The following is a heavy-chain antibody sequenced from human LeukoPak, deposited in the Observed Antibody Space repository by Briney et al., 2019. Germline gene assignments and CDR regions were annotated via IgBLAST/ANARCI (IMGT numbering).Heavy chain of an antibody. CDR1: GGSISSSSYY. Sequence: SETLSLTCTVSGGSISSSSYYWGWIRQPPGKGLEWIESIYYSGSTYYNPSLKSRVTISVDTSKNQFSLKLSSVTAADTAVYYCASLITMIVVVITYPNYFDYWGQGTLVTVSS. J-gene: IGHJ4*02. CDR2: IYYSGST. D-gene: IGHD3-22*01. CDR3: ASLITMIVVVITYPNYFDY. V-gene: IGHV4-39*07.